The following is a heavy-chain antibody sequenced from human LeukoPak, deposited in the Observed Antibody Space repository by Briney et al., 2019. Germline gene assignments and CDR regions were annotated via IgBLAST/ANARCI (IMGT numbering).Heavy chain of an antibody. Sequence: PGGSLRLSCAASGFTFSSYGMHWVRQAPGKGLEWVAFIRHDGSNKYYADSVKGRFTISRDNSKNTLYLQMNSLRAEDTAVYYCAKGHRYSGSYGAFFDYWGQGTLVTVSS. CDR3: AKGHRYSGSYGAFFDY. CDR1: GFTFSSYG. CDR2: IRHDGSNK. J-gene: IGHJ4*02. V-gene: IGHV3-30*02. D-gene: IGHD1-26*01.